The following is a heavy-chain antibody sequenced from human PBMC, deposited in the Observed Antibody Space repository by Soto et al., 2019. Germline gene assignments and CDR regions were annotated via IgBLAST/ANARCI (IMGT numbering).Heavy chain of an antibody. CDR1: GYTFTSYA. CDR2: INAGNGNT. D-gene: IGHD6-19*01. J-gene: IGHJ6*03. Sequence: ASVKVSCKASGYTFTSYAMHWVRQAPGQRLEWMGWINAGNGNTKYSQKFQGRVTITRDTSASTAYMELSSLRSEDTAVYYCARDLQWGRSNYCYYMDVWGKGTTVTVSS. V-gene: IGHV1-3*01. CDR3: ARDLQWGRSNYCYYMDV.